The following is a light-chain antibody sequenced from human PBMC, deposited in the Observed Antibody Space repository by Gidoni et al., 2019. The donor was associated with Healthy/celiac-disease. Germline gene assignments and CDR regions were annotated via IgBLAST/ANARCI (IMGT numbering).Light chain of an antibody. Sequence: IVLTPSPFTLSLSPGERATLSCRASQSVSSSYLAWYQQKPGQAPRLLIYVASSRATGVPDRFSGSGSGTDFTLTISRLEPEDFAVYYCQQYVSSPYTFGQGTKLEIK. CDR3: QQYVSSPYT. V-gene: IGKV3-20*01. CDR2: VAS. J-gene: IGKJ2*01. CDR1: QSVSSSY.